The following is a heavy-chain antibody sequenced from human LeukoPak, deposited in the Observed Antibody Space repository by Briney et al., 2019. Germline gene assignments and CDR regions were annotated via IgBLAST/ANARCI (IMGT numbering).Heavy chain of an antibody. J-gene: IGHJ3*01. D-gene: IGHD6-13*01. Sequence: KPSETLSPPCTVSGGSISSSSYYWGWIRQPPGKGVEWIGRIYYSGSTYYNPSLKSRVTISVDTSKNQFSLKLSSVTAADTAVYYCARLFSSSWYRGAFDLWGQGTMVTVSS. CDR2: IYYSGST. CDR3: ARLFSSSWYRGAFDL. CDR1: GGSISSSSYY. V-gene: IGHV4-39*01.